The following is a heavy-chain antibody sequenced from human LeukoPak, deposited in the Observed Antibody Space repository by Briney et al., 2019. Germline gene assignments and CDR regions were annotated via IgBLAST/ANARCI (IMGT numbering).Heavy chain of an antibody. CDR1: GGSISSSSYY. D-gene: IGHD6-19*01. CDR2: IYYSGST. CDR3: ARDNESGWYDY. Sequence: SETLSLACTVSGGSISSSSYYWGWIRQPPRKGLEWIGSIYYSGSTYYNPSLKSRVTISVDTSKNQFSLKLSSVTAADTAVYYCARDNESGWYDYWGQGTLVTVSS. J-gene: IGHJ4*02. V-gene: IGHV4-39*07.